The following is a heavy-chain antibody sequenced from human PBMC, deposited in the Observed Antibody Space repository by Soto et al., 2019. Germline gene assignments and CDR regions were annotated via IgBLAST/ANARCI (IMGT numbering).Heavy chain of an antibody. J-gene: IGHJ5*02. CDR3: ARSHTADPYNWFDP. Sequence: QLQLQESGPGLVKPSETLSLTCTVSGGSISAYYWSWIRQPPGKGLEWIGYIYDSGSTNYNPSLKSRVTISVDTSKNPFSLKVSSVSAADTAVYYCARSHTADPYNWFDPWGQGTLVTVSS. CDR2: IYDSGST. V-gene: IGHV4-59*01. CDR1: GGSISAYY. D-gene: IGHD2-2*01.